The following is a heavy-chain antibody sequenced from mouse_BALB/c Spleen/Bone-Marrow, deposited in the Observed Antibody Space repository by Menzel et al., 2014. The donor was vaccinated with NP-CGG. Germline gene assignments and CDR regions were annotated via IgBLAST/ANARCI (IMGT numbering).Heavy chain of an antibody. CDR2: IYPGDGDT. J-gene: IGHJ2*01. D-gene: IGHD2-1*01. V-gene: IGHV1-82*01. CDR1: GYAFSSSW. CDR3: ARDVYGKRNCFDD. Sequence: QVHVKQSGPELVKPGASVKISCKASGYAFSSSWMNWVKQRPGQGLEGIGRIYPGDGDTNYNGKFKGKATLTADKSSSTAYMQHSSLSAEDSAVYVCARDVYGKRNCFDDWGQGTPLTGTS.